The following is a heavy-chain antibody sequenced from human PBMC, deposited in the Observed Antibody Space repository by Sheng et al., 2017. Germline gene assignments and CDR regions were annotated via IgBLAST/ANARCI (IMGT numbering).Heavy chain of an antibody. CDR1: GYSISSGYY. V-gene: IGHV4-38-2*01. J-gene: IGHJ4*02. CDR3: ARSSSGWYDY. Sequence: QVQLHESGPGLVKPSETLSLTCAVSGYSISSGYYWGWIRQPPGKGLEWIGSIYHSGSTYYNPSLKSRVTISVDTSKNQFSLKLSSVTAADTAVYYCARSSSGWYDYWGQGTLVTVSS. D-gene: IGHD6-19*01. CDR2: IYHSGST.